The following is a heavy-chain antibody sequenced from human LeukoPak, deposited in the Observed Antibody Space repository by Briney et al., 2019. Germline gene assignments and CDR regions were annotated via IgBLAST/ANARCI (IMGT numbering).Heavy chain of an antibody. CDR3: AGQVGARIRYYYTSGLDV. V-gene: IGHV4-59*02. CDR1: GAPVSSFY. Sequence: PSETLSLTCTVSGAPVSSFYWNWIRQPPGKGLEWIGSMYYSGTTNYDPSFKSRVTISLDTSKNEFSLRLKSLTAADTAAYYCAGQVGARIRYYYTSGLDVWGQGTTVAVSS. J-gene: IGHJ6*02. CDR2: MYYSGTT. D-gene: IGHD1-26*01.